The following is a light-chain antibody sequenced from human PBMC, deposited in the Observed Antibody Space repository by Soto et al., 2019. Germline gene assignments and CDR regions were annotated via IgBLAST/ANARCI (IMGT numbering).Light chain of an antibody. CDR3: SSYTTSAPYV. J-gene: IGLJ1*01. Sequence: QSVLTQPSSVSGSTGQSITISCTGSSSDVGAYNFVSWYQHHPGRAPKLIIYEVTIRPSGVSNRFSGPKSGNTASLTISGLQAEDEADYYCSSYTTSAPYVFGSGTKVTVL. V-gene: IGLV2-14*01. CDR1: SSDVGAYNF. CDR2: EVT.